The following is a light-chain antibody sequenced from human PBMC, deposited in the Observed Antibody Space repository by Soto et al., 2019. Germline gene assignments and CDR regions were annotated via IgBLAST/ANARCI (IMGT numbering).Light chain of an antibody. CDR1: SSNIGDNT. CDR2: SNN. CDR3: AAWDDRLFWV. J-gene: IGLJ3*02. V-gene: IGLV1-44*01. Sequence: QSVLTQPPSASGTPGQRVTISCSGGSSNIGDNTVNWYQQLPGTAPKLLIYSNNQRPSGVPDRFSGSKSGTSASLAISGLQCEDEADYYCAAWDDRLFWVFGGGTQLTVL.